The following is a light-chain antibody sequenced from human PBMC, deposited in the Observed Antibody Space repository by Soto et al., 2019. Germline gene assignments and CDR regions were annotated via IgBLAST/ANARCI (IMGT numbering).Light chain of an antibody. Sequence: EIVMTQSPATLSVSPGERATLSCRASQSVSSNLAWYQQKPGQAPRILIYGASTRATGIPARFSGSGSGTEFTLTISSLQSEDFAVYHCQQYNNWPMYTFGQGTKLEI. V-gene: IGKV3-15*01. CDR1: QSVSSN. CDR3: QQYNNWPMYT. J-gene: IGKJ2*01. CDR2: GAS.